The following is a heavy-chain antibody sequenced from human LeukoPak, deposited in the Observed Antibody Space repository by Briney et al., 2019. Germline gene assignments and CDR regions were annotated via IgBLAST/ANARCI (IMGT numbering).Heavy chain of an antibody. CDR3: ARDRGQNWFDP. CDR2: IGTAGDT. J-gene: IGHJ5*02. Sequence: GGSLRLSCAASGFXFSSYDIHWVRQATGKGLEWVSAIGTAGDTYYPGSVKGRFTISRENAKNSLYLQMNSLRAGDTAVYYCARDRGQNWFDPWGQGTLVTVSS. V-gene: IGHV3-13*04. D-gene: IGHD6-25*01. CDR1: GFXFSSYD.